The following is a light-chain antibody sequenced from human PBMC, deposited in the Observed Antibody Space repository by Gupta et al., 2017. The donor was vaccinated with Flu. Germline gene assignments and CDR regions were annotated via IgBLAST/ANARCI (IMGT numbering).Light chain of an antibody. CDR2: TNN. Sequence: QSVLTQPPSASGNPGQRGTISCSGSSPHIGSNTVNWYQQLPGTAPKLLIYTNNQRPSGVPDRFSGSKSGTSASLAISGLQSEDEADYDCAAWDDSLNGPNWVFGGGTKLTVL. V-gene: IGLV1-44*01. CDR1: SPHIGSNT. CDR3: AAWDDSLNGPNWV. J-gene: IGLJ3*02.